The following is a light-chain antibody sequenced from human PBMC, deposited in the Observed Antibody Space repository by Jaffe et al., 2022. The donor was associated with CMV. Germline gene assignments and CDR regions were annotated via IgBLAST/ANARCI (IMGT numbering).Light chain of an antibody. J-gene: IGLJ1*01. Sequence: QSALTQPASVAGSPGQSITITCAGTSTDIGAYNYVSWYQQHPGRAPKLLIYDVANRPSGISSRFSGSKSGNTASLTISGLQAEDAADYYCSSYSGTNSPYVFGTGTKVTVL. CDR2: DVA. V-gene: IGLV2-14*03. CDR3: SSYSGTNSPYV. CDR1: STDIGAYNY.